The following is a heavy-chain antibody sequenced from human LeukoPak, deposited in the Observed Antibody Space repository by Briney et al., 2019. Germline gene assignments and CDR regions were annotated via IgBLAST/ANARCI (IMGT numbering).Heavy chain of an antibody. V-gene: IGHV4-39*01. CDR2: IYYSGST. D-gene: IGHD3-10*01. CDR1: GGSISSSSYY. J-gene: IGHJ4*02. CDR3: ARQGAGFGELLRYYFDY. Sequence: SETLSLTCTVSGGSISSSSYYWGWLRQPPGKGLEWIGSIYYSGSTYYNPSLKSRVTISVDTSKNQFSLKLSSVTAADTAVYYCARQGAGFGELLRYYFDYWGQGTLVTVSS.